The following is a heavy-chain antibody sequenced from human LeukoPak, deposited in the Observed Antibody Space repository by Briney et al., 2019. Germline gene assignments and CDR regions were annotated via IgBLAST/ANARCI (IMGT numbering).Heavy chain of an antibody. CDR1: GGSISSSSYY. D-gene: IGHD3-22*01. V-gene: IGHV4-39*01. J-gene: IGHJ3*02. CDR3: ARLPYYYDISGYAFDI. CDR2: IFYSVST. Sequence: SETLCLTCTVSGGSISSSSYYWGWIRQPPGKGLEWIGNIFYSVSTYYNPSLKSRVTISVDTSKNQFSLKLSSVTAADTAVYYCARLPYYYDISGYAFDIWGQGTMVTVSS.